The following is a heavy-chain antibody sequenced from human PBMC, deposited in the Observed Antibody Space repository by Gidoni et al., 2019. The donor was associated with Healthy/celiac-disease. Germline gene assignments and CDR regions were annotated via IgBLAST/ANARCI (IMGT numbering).Heavy chain of an antibody. J-gene: IGHJ2*01. V-gene: IGHV4-39*01. CDR3: ARLTTVTTLWYFDL. D-gene: IGHD4-17*01. CDR2: NYYSGST. CDR1: GGSISSSSYY. Sequence: QLQLQESGPGLVKPSETLSLTCTVSGGSISSSSYYWGWIRQPPGKGLEWIGSNYYSGSTYYNPSLKSRVTISVDTSKNQFSLKLSSVTAADTAVYYCARLTTVTTLWYFDLWGRGTLVTVSS.